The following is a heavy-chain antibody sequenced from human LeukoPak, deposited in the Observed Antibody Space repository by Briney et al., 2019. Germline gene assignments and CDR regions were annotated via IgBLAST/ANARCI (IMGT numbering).Heavy chain of an antibody. CDR2: ILGTGDYT. Sequence: GGTLRLSCVASGCTFSNSVMTWVRQAPGKGLEWVSSILGTGDYTYFANSVNGRFTISRDNSKNTLYLQMNSLRAGDTAIYYCARGSKGTYDYWGQGTLVTVSS. CDR1: GCTFSNSV. J-gene: IGHJ4*02. V-gene: IGHV3-23*01. CDR3: ARGSKGTYDY.